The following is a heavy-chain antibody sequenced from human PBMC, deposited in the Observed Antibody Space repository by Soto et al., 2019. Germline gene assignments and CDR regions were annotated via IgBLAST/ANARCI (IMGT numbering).Heavy chain of an antibody. J-gene: IGHJ6*02. CDR2: IIPIFGTA. Sequence: SVKVSCKASGVTFSSYAISWVRQAPGQGLEWMGGIIPIFGTANYAQKFQGRVTITADESTSTAYMELSSLRSEDTAVYYCARERNTGYSSSWNPGYYGMDVWGQGTTVTVSS. V-gene: IGHV1-69*13. CDR1: GVTFSSYA. D-gene: IGHD6-13*01. CDR3: ARERNTGYSSSWNPGYYGMDV.